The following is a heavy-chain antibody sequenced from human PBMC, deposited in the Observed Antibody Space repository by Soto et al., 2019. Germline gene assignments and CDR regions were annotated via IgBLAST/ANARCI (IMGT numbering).Heavy chain of an antibody. CDR1: GDSVSNDNYY. J-gene: IGHJ4*01. CDR3: ARSQRGRIYFTSDY. V-gene: IGHV4-61*01. Sequence: PSETLSLTCAVSGDSVSNDNYYLSWIRQPPGKGLEWIGYIYYSGTTNYNSYLKSRLSLSVDMSKNQFSLKLASVTAADTAVYFCARSQRGRIYFTSDYWGQGALVTVSS. D-gene: IGHD3-16*01. CDR2: IYYSGTT.